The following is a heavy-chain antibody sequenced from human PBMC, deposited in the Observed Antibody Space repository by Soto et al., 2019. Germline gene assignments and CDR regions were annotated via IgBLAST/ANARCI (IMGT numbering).Heavy chain of an antibody. D-gene: IGHD2-2*01. V-gene: IGHV3-23*01. CDR3: AKAHRGGYCSSTSCYGNFDY. J-gene: IGHJ4*02. CDR2: ISGSGGST. Sequence: GGSLRLSCAASGFTFSSYAMSWVRQAPGKGLEWVSAISGSGGSTYYADSVKGRFTISRDNSKNTLYLQMNSLRAEDTAVYYCAKAHRGGYCSSTSCYGNFDYWGQGTLVTVSS. CDR1: GFTFSSYA.